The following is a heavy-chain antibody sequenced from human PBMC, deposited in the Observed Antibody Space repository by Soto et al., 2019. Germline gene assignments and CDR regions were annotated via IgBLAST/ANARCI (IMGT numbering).Heavy chain of an antibody. J-gene: IGHJ6*02. D-gene: IGHD3-22*01. CDR2: ISAYNGNT. V-gene: IGHV1-18*04. Sequence: GPSVKVSCKASGYTFTSYGISWVRQAPGQGLEWMGWISAYNGNTNYAQKLQGRVTMTTDTSTNTAYMELRSLRSDDTAVYYCARPYYYDSSGYPGDSYGMDVWGQGTTVTVSS. CDR1: GYTFTSYG. CDR3: ARPYYYDSSGYPGDSYGMDV.